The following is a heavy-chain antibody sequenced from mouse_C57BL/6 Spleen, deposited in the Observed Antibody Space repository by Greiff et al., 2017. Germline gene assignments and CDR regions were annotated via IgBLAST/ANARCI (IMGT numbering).Heavy chain of an antibody. V-gene: IGHV1-5*01. CDR1: GYTFTSYW. J-gene: IGHJ4*01. D-gene: IGHD1-1*01. CDR2: IYPGNSDT. Sequence: SGTVLARPGASVKMSCKTSGYTFTSYWMHWVKQRPGQGLEWIGAIYPGNSDTSYNQKFKGKAKLTAVTSASTAYMELSSLTNEDSAVYYCTREGIYYYGSSHFGDAMDYWGQGTSVTVSS. CDR3: TREGIYYYGSSHFGDAMDY.